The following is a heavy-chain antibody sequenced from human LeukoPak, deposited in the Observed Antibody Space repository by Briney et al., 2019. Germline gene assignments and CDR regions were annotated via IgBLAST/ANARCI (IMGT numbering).Heavy chain of an antibody. J-gene: IGHJ4*02. CDR3: AETLKLGISTGYFDY. V-gene: IGHV3-23*01. D-gene: IGHD3-9*01. CDR2: INDSGGST. CDR1: GFTFSSYA. Sequence: GGSLRLSCAASGFTFSSYAMSWVRQAPGKGLEWVSGINDSGGSTYYADSVKGRFTTSRDNSKNTLYLQMNSLRAEDTAVYYCAETLKLGISTGYFDYWGQGTLVTVSS.